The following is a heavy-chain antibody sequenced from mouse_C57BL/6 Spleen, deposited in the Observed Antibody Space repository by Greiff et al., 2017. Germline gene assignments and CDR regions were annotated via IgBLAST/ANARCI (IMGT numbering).Heavy chain of an antibody. CDR2: ISSGSSTI. V-gene: IGHV5-17*01. D-gene: IGHD4-1*01. J-gene: IGHJ1*03. Sequence: EVQRVESGGGLVKPGGSLKLSCAASGFTFSDYGMHWVRQAPEKGLEWVAYISSGSSTIYYADTVKGRFTISRDNAKNTLLLQMTSLRSEDTAMYYCARRAAGTWYFDVWGTGTTVTVSS. CDR3: ARRAAGTWYFDV. CDR1: GFTFSDYG.